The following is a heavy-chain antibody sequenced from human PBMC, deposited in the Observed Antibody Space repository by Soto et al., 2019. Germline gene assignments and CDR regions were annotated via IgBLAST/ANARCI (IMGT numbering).Heavy chain of an antibody. V-gene: IGHV7-4-1*01. CDR3: ARDGSYDILTGYYLWGYYYYGMDV. CDR2: INTNTGNP. J-gene: IGHJ6*02. D-gene: IGHD3-9*01. Sequence: GASVKVSCKASGYTFTSYAMNWVRQAPGQGLEWMGWINTNTGNPTYAQGSTGRFVFSLDTSVSTAYLQICSLKAEDTAVYYCARDGSYDILTGYYLWGYYYYGMDVWGQGTTVTVSS. CDR1: GYTFTSYA.